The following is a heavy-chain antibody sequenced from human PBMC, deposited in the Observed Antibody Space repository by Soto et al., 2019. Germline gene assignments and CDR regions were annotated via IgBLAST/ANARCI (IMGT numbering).Heavy chain of an antibody. CDR3: AYSSWQTFDY. J-gene: IGHJ4*02. Sequence: QITLKESGPTLVKPTQTLTMTCTFSEFSLSTSGVGVGWIRQPPGKALEWLTLIYWDDDKRYNQSLKSRLTIPKDTSKNQVVLTMPNMDPVDTATYYCAYSSWQTFDYWGQGTLVTVSS. CDR1: EFSLSTSGVG. D-gene: IGHD2-21*01. CDR2: IYWDDDK. V-gene: IGHV2-5*02.